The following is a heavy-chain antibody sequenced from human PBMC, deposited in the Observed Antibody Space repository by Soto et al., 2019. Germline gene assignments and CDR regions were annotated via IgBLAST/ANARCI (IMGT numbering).Heavy chain of an antibody. Sequence: PSETLSLTCAVYGGSFSGYYWSWIRQPPGKGLEWIGEINHSGSTNYNPSLKSRVTISVDTSKNQFSLKLSSVTAADTAVYYCASPTDGSGYSLTPGYYYYGMDVWGQGTTVTVSS. J-gene: IGHJ6*02. CDR3: ASPTDGSGYSLTPGYYYYGMDV. D-gene: IGHD3-3*01. CDR2: INHSGST. CDR1: GGSFSGYY. V-gene: IGHV4-34*01.